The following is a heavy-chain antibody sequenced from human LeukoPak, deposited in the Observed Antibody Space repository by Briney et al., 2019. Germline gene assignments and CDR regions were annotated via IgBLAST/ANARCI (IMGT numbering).Heavy chain of an antibody. D-gene: IGHD3-22*01. J-gene: IGHJ5*01. CDR1: GFTFSIYA. V-gene: IGHV3-23*01. CDR3: AKDRPNYYESNGHYYRRDGDS. Sequence: GGSLRLSCAASGFTFSIYAMSWVRQAPGEGLEWVSSTSSGGDYTYYAGSVKGRFTISRDNSKNTLYLQMNGLRAEDTATYYCAKDRPNYYESNGHYYRRDGDSWGQGTLVTVSS. CDR2: TSSGGDYT.